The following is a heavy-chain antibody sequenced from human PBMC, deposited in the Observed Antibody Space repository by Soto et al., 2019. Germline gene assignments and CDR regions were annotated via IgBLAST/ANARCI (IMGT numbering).Heavy chain of an antibody. Sequence: ASVKVSCKASGYTFTSYYMHWVRQAPGQGLEWMGIINPSGGSTSYAQKFQGRVTMTRDTSTSTVYMDLQMNSLRAEDTAVYYCAKSIAVAPGWLDPWGQGIQVTVSS. CDR3: AKSIAVAPGWLDP. J-gene: IGHJ5*02. CDR1: GYTFTSYY. V-gene: IGHV1-46*01. CDR2: INPSGGST. D-gene: IGHD6-19*01.